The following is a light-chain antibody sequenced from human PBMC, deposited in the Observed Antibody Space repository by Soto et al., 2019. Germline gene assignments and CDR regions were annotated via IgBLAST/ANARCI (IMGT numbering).Light chain of an antibody. CDR2: AAS. J-gene: IGKJ1*01. V-gene: IGKV1-39*01. Sequence: DIQMSRTPSSLSANEGERVXFTSVASQSISSYLHWYHQEPGNGPKLLIYAASSLLSWVQSRFSGSGSWTDFTLTSSSLQPEDFAVYYCHQSYSTPPTFGQVTKV. CDR3: HQSYSTPPT. CDR1: QSISSY.